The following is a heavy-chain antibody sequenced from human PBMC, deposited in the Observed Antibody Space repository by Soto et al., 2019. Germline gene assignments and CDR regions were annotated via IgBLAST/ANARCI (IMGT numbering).Heavy chain of an antibody. J-gene: IGHJ6*02. CDR3: ARETYYDFWSGYYPYYYYGMDV. CDR2: TYYRSKWYN. V-gene: IGHV6-1*01. CDR1: GDSVSSNSAA. Sequence: SQTLSLTCAISGDSVSSNSAAGNWIRQSPSRGLEWLGRTYYRSKWYNDYAVSVKSRITINPDTSKNQFSLQLNSVTPEDTAVYYCARETYYDFWSGYYPYYYYGMDVWGQGTTVTVSS. D-gene: IGHD3-3*01.